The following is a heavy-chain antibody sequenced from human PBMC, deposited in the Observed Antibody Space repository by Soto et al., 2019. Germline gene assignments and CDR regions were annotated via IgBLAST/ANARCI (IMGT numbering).Heavy chain of an antibody. J-gene: IGHJ2*01. D-gene: IGHD7-27*01. Sequence: GGSLRLSCAASGFTFSGSAMHWVRQASGKGLEWVGRIRSKANSYATAYAASVKGRFTISRDDSKNTAYLQMNSLKTEDTAVYYCTLKQLGMAPEWWYFDLWGRGTLVTVSS. V-gene: IGHV3-73*01. CDR2: IRSKANSYAT. CDR3: TLKQLGMAPEWWYFDL. CDR1: GFTFSGSA.